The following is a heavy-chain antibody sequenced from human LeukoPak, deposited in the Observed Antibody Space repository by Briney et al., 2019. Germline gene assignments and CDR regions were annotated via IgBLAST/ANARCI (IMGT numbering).Heavy chain of an antibody. CDR2: INHSGST. CDR1: GGSFSGYY. Sequence: SETLSLTCAVYGGSFSGYYWSWVRQPPGKGLEGIGEINHSGSTNYNPSLKSRVTISVDTSKNQFSLKLSSVTAADTAVYYCARVYYYDSSGYYPYWGQGTLVTVSS. D-gene: IGHD3-22*01. V-gene: IGHV4-34*01. CDR3: ARVYYYDSSGYYPY. J-gene: IGHJ4*02.